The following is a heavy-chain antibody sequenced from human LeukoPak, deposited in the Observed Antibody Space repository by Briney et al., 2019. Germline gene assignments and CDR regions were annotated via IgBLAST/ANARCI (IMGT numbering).Heavy chain of an antibody. J-gene: IGHJ3*02. CDR3: ARSRDDYGDPWDAFDI. D-gene: IGHD4-17*01. CDR2: IYYSGST. V-gene: IGHV4-39*01. Sequence: WVRQAPGKGLEWIGSIYYSGSTYYNPSLKSRVTISVDTSKNQFSLKLSSVTAADTAVYYCARSRDDYGDPWDAFDIWGQGTMVTVSS.